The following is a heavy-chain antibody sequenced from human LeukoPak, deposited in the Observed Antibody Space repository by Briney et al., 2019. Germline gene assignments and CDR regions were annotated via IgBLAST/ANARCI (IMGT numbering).Heavy chain of an antibody. CDR1: GFTFTNCA. CDR3: AKGRDSTSCYDN. V-gene: IGHV3-23*01. D-gene: IGHD2-2*01. CDR2: ISGSGGGT. J-gene: IGHJ4*02. Sequence: GGSLRLSCAASGFTFTNCAMSWVRQAPGKGLEWVSAISGSGGGTYYAYSVKGRFTISRDNSKNMLFLQMNSLRAEDTAVYYCAKGRDSTSCYDNWGQGTLVTVS.